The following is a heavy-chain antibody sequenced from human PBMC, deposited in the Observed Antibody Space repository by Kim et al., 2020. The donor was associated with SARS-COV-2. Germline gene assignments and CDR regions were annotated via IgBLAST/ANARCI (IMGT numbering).Heavy chain of an antibody. CDR3: ARTIVGATSLGY. J-gene: IGHJ4*02. CDR1: GYTFTSYA. CDR2: INAGNGNP. V-gene: IGHV1-3*01. D-gene: IGHD1-26*01. Sequence: ASVKVSCKASGYTFTSYAMHWVRQAPGQRLEWMGWINAGNGNPKYSQKFQGRVTITRDTSASTAYMELSSLRSEDTAVYYCARTIVGATSLGYWGQGTLVTVSS.